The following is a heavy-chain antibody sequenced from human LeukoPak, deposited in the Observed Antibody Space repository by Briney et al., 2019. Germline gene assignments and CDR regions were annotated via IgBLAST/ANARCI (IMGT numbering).Heavy chain of an antibody. CDR3: ARGGDWYSSSCAFDY. D-gene: IGHD6-6*01. J-gene: IGHJ4*02. CDR1: GYTFSSYA. Sequence: SVKVSCKASGYTFSSYAISWVRQAPGQGLEWMGGIIPIFGTANYAQKFQGRVTITADESTSTAYMELSSLRSEDTAVYYCARGGDWYSSSCAFDYWGQGTLVTVSS. V-gene: IGHV1-69*13. CDR2: IIPIFGTA.